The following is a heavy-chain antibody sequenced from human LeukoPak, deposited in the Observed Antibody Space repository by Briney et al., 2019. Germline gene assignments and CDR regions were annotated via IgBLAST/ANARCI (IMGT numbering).Heavy chain of an antibody. V-gene: IGHV3-7*01. D-gene: IGHD5-12*01. CDR3: ARDQTRYSGYGGDFDY. Sequence: PGGSLRLSCAASGFTFSSYWMSWVRQAPGEGLEWVANIKQDGSEKYYVDSVKGRFTISRDNAKNSLYLQMNNLRAEDTALYYCARDQTRYSGYGGDFDYWGQGTLVTVSS. J-gene: IGHJ4*02. CDR2: IKQDGSEK. CDR1: GFTFSSYW.